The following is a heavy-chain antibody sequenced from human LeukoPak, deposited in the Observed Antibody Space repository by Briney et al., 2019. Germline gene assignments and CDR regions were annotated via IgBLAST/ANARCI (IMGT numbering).Heavy chain of an antibody. CDR1: GGTFSSYA. J-gene: IGHJ4*02. D-gene: IGHD3-3*01. CDR3: ARDFSSGWPNFDY. V-gene: IGHV1-69*05. Sequence: SVKVSCKASGGTFSSYAISWVRQAPGQGLEWMGGIIPIFGTANYAQKFQGRVTMTTDTSTSTAYMELRSLRSDDTAVYYCARDFSSGWPNFDYWGQGTLVTVSS. CDR2: IIPIFGTA.